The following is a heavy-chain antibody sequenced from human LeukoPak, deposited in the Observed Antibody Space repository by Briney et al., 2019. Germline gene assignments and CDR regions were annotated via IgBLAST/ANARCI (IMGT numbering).Heavy chain of an antibody. CDR2: INPNSGGT. CDR1: GYTFTGYY. CDR3: ARGRRWQYSSSSPNFDY. D-gene: IGHD6-6*01. V-gene: IGHV1-2*02. J-gene: IGHJ4*02. Sequence: ASVKVSCKASGYTFTGYYMHWVRQAPGQGLEWMGWINPNSGGTNYAQKFQGRVTRTRDTSISTAYMELSRLRSDDTAVYYCARGRRWQYSSSSPNFDYWGQGTLVTVSS.